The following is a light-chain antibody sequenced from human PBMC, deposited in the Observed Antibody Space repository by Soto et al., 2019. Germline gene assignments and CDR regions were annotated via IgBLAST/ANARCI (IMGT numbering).Light chain of an antibody. V-gene: IGLV1-40*01. Sequence: QSVLTQPPSVSGAPGQRVTISCTGSSSNIGAGYDVHWYQQLPGTAPKLLIYGNSNRPSGVPDRFSGSKSGTSASLAITGLQAEDEADYYCQSYDSRLSASVVFGGGTKVTVL. J-gene: IGLJ2*01. CDR3: QSYDSRLSASVV. CDR1: SSNIGAGYD. CDR2: GNS.